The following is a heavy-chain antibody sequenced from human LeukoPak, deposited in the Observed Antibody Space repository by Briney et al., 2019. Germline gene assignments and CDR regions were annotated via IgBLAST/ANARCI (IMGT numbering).Heavy chain of an antibody. CDR3: ARRLYGGSRYFDY. CDR1: GGSFSGYY. Sequence: ASETLSLTCTVYGGSFSGYYWSWIRQPPGKGLEWIGFIYYSGSTNYNPSLKSRVTMSVDTSKNQFSLKLSSVTAADTAVYFCARRLYGGSRYFDYWGQGTLVTVSS. CDR2: IYYSGST. D-gene: IGHD1-26*01. V-gene: IGHV4-59*08. J-gene: IGHJ4*02.